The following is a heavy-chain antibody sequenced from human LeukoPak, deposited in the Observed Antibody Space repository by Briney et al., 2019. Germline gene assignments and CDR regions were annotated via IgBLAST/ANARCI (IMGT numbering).Heavy chain of an antibody. CDR2: IYYSGNT. CDR3: ARESGYSSSWYDY. D-gene: IGHD6-13*01. CDR1: GGSISSYY. V-gene: IGHV4-59*01. J-gene: IGHJ4*02. Sequence: PSETLSLTCTVSGGSISSYYWSWIRQPPGKGLEWIGYIYYSGNTNYNPSLKSRVTISVDTSKNQFSLRLNSVTAADTAVYYCARESGYSSSWYDYWGQGTLVTVSS.